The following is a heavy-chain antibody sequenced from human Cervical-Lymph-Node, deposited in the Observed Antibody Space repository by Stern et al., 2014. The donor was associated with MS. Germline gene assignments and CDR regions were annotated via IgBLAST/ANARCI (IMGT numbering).Heavy chain of an antibody. V-gene: IGHV3-30*14. CDR2: IAFDGRNK. CDR1: GFSFSSYT. CDR3: ASPPPFDF. Sequence: VQLVQSGGGVVQPGGSLRLTCAASGFSFSSYTMHWVRQAPGKGLEWVAAIAFDGRNKSYADSVRGRFTISRDTSNNTLFLQMSALRTEDTAVFYCASPPPFDFWGQGTLVAVSS. J-gene: IGHJ4*02.